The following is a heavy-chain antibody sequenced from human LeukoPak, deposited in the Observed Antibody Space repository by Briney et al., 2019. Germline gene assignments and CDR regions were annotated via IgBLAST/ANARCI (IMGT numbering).Heavy chain of an antibody. J-gene: IGHJ4*02. CDR3: ASVAYDSDQGDY. D-gene: IGHD3-22*01. V-gene: IGHV4-34*01. CDR2: INHSGST. Sequence: SETLSLTCAVYGGSFSGYYWSWIRQPPGKGLEWIGEINHSGSTNYNPSLKSRVTISVDTSKNQFSLKLSSVTAADTAVYYCASVAYDSDQGDYWGQGTLVTVSS. CDR1: GGSFSGYY.